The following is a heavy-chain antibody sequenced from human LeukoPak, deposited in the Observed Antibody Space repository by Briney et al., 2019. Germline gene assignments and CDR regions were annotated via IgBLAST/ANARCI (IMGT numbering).Heavy chain of an antibody. Sequence: PSETLSLTCTVSGGSISSGSYYWSWIRQPAGKGLEWIGRIYTSGSTNYNPSLKSRVTMSVDTSKNQFSLKLSSVTAADTAVDYCARAVGDSSSWPYYYYMDVWGKGTTVTISS. V-gene: IGHV4-61*02. CDR3: ARAVGDSSSWPYYYYMDV. CDR1: GGSISSGSYY. J-gene: IGHJ6*03. CDR2: IYTSGST. D-gene: IGHD6-13*01.